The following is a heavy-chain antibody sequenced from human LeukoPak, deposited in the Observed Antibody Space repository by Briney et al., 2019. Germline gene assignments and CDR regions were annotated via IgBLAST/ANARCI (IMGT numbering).Heavy chain of an antibody. D-gene: IGHD1-1*01. CDR3: GKDFAPNKSTWYNLAFGY. V-gene: IGHV3-9*01. CDR2: ISWNSGII. J-gene: IGHJ4*02. Sequence: GGSLRLSCAASGFTFDDYAMHWVRQAPGKGLEWVSGISWNSGIIGYGEFVKGRFTISRDNAKNSLYLQMNSLRAEDTALYYCGKDFAPNKSTWYNLAFGYWGQGTLVTVSS. CDR1: GFTFDDYA.